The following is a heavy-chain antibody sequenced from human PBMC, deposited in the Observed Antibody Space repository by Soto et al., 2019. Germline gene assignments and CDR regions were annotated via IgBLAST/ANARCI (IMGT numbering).Heavy chain of an antibody. CDR2: VLPFLDVT. J-gene: IGHJ4*02. V-gene: IGHV1-69*04. CDR3: ARDGYNYFDC. Sequence: SVKVSCKTSEDTFSIYTLSWVRQAPGQGLVWMGRVLPFLDVTTYSQRFQGRVTITADRSTTTAYMELSSLTFEDTAVYYCARDGYNYFDCWGQGTLVTVSS. CDR1: EDTFSIYT. D-gene: IGHD5-12*01.